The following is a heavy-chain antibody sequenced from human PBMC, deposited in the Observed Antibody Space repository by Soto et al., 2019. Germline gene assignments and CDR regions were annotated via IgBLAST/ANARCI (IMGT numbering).Heavy chain of an antibody. CDR3: AKVGAISVLRYFDWSNWFDP. D-gene: IGHD3-9*01. CDR1: GFTVSSNY. V-gene: IGHV3-53*01. J-gene: IGHJ5*02. CDR2: IYSGGST. Sequence: GGSLRLSCAASGFTVSSNYMSWVRQAPGKGLEWVSVIYSGGSTYYADSVKGRFTISRDNSKNTLYLQMNSLRAEDTAVYYCAKVGAISVLRYFDWSNWFDPWGQGTLVTVSS.